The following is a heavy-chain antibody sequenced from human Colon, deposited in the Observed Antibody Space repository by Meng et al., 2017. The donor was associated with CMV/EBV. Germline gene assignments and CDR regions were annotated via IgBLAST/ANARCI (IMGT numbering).Heavy chain of an antibody. Sequence: SGGTFSNLGLSWVRQAPGQGLEWMGGIIPIFHTANYAQKFQGRVTITTDESASTAYMELSSLSPDDTAVYYCARDHVGEEVVTYFDHWGQGTLVTVSS. D-gene: IGHD2-21*01. CDR3: ARDHVGEEVVTYFDH. CDR1: GGTFSNLG. V-gene: IGHV1-69*05. J-gene: IGHJ4*02. CDR2: IIPIFHTA.